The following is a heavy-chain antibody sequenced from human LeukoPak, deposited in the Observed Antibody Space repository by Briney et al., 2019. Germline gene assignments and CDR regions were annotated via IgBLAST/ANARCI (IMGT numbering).Heavy chain of an antibody. CDR2: IIPIFGTA. D-gene: IGHD5-18*01. J-gene: IGHJ4*02. CDR1: GGTFSSYA. Sequence: ASVKVSCKASGGTFSSYAISWVRQAPGQGLEWMGGIIPIFGTANYAQKFQGRVTITADESTSTAYMELSSLRSEDTAVYYCARDSGGGGYSYVLYYWGQGTLVTVSS. V-gene: IGHV1-69*13. CDR3: ARDSGGGGYSYVLYY.